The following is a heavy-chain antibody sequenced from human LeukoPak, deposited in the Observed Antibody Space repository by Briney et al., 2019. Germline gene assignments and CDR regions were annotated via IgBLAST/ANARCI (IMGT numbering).Heavy chain of an antibody. V-gene: IGHV3-23*01. D-gene: IGHD5-12*01. Sequence: PGGSLRLSCAASGFTFSSYAMSWVRQAPGKGLEWVSAISGSGGSTYYADSVKGRFTISRDNSKNTLYLQMNSLRAEDTAVYYCAKFLQSGYDFPVSDWGQGTLVTVSS. CDR1: GFTFSSYA. J-gene: IGHJ4*02. CDR3: AKFLQSGYDFPVSD. CDR2: ISGSGGST.